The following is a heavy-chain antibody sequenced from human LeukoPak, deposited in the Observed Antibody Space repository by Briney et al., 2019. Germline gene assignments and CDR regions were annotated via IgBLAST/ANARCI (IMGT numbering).Heavy chain of an antibody. V-gene: IGHV3-11*01. CDR3: AREKHSSGWYDY. D-gene: IGHD6-19*01. Sequence: TGGSLRLSCAASGFTFSDYYMRWIRQAPGKGLEWVSYISSSGSTIYYADSVKGRFTISRDNAKNSLYLQMNSLRAEDTAVYYCAREKHSSGWYDYWGQGTLVTVSS. CDR2: ISSSGSTI. CDR1: GFTFSDYY. J-gene: IGHJ4*02.